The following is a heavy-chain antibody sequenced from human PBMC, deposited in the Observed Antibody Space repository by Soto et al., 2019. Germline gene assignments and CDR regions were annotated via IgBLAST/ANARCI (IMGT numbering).Heavy chain of an antibody. Sequence: SETLSLTCTVSGGSISSYYWSWIRQPPGKGLEWIGYIYYSGSTNYNPSLKSRVTISVDTSKNQFSLKLSSVTAADTAVYYCATSKRSSSGLGYYFDYWGQGTLVTVYS. J-gene: IGHJ4*02. CDR3: ATSKRSSSGLGYYFDY. D-gene: IGHD6-19*01. CDR1: GGSISSYY. V-gene: IGHV4-59*01. CDR2: IYYSGST.